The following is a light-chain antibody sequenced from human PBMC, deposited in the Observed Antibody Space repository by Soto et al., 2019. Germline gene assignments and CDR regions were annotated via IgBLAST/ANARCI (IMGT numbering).Light chain of an antibody. J-gene: IGLJ1*01. CDR2: DVS. Sequence: SALTQPRSVSGSPGQSVTISCTGTSSDVGGYNYVSWYQQHPGKAPKLMIYDVSKRPPGVPDRFSGSKSGNTASLTISGLQAEDEADYYCSSYAGSSYVFGTGTKVT. CDR1: SSDVGGYNY. V-gene: IGLV2-11*01. CDR3: SSYAGSSYV.